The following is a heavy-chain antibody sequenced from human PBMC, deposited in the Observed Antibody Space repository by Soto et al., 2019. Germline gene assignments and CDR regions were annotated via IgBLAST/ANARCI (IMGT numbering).Heavy chain of an antibody. J-gene: IGHJ5*02. CDR1: GYTFTASY. CDR3: AREGYDFWSGRPASGWFDP. Sequence: ASVKVSCKASGYTFTASYIHWLRQAPGQGLEWMGWINPDSGITNYARKFQGRVTLTGDTSISTAYMELNTLKSDDSAVYYCAREGYDFWSGRPASGWFDPWGQGTLVTVSS. D-gene: IGHD3-3*01. CDR2: INPDSGIT. V-gene: IGHV1-2*02.